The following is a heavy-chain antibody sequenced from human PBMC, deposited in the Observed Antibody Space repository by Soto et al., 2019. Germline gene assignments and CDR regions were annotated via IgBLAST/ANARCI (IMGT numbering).Heavy chain of an antibody. Sequence: SETLSLTCTVSGGSMRTYYWGWIRQPAGKPLEWIGRIYPSGTTNYNPSLKSRVTMSVDTSKNQFSLKLSSVTAADTAVYYCARHGDYSYYYYGMDVWGQGTTVTVSS. CDR3: ARHGDYSYYYYGMDV. D-gene: IGHD4-17*01. V-gene: IGHV4-4*07. J-gene: IGHJ6*02. CDR1: GGSMRTYY. CDR2: IYPSGTT.